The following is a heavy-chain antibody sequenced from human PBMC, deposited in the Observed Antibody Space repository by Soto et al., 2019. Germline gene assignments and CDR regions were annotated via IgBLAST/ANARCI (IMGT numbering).Heavy chain of an antibody. CDR2: ISGSGGST. Sequence: GGSLRLSCAASGFTFSSYAITWVRQAPGKGLEWVSAISGSGGSTYYADSVKGRFTISRDNSKNTLYLQMNSLRAEDTAVYYCAYSSTPFDYWGQGTLVTSPQ. CDR1: GFTFSSYA. V-gene: IGHV3-23*01. D-gene: IGHD6-13*01. CDR3: AYSSTPFDY. J-gene: IGHJ4*02.